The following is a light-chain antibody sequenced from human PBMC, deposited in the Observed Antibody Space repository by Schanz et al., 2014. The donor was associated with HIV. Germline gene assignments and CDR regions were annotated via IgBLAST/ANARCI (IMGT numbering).Light chain of an antibody. J-gene: IGLJ2*01. Sequence: QSVLTQPPSASGTPGQRVTISCSGSNSNIGGNYVYWYQQLPGTAPKLLIYSNNQRPSGVPDRFSGSRSGTSASLAITGLQAEDEADYYCQSYDTTLSAILFGGGTRLTVL. CDR2: SNN. CDR3: QSYDTTLSAIL. V-gene: IGLV1-47*02. CDR1: NSNIGGNY.